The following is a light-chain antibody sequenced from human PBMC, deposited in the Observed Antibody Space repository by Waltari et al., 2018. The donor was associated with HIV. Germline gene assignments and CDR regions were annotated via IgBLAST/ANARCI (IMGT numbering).Light chain of an antibody. CDR2: KAS. J-gene: IGKJ1*01. Sequence: DIQMTQSPSTLSASVGDRVTITCRASQSINSWLAWYQQKPGKAPNLLIYKASTLERGVPSRCSGSGSGTEFTLTISSLQSDDSATYFCQQYHIYSTFGQGTKVEIK. CDR1: QSINSW. V-gene: IGKV1-5*03. CDR3: QQYHIYST.